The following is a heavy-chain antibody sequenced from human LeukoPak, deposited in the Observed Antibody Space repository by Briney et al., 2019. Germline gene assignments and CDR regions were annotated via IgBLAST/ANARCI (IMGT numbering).Heavy chain of an antibody. CDR2: ISAYNGNT. Sequence: ASVKVSCKASGYTFTSYGISWVRQAPGQGLEWMGWISAYNGNTNYAQKLQGRVTMTTDTSTSTAYMELRSLGSDDTAVYYCARFEYYDFWSGYPGAFDIWGQGTMVTVSS. CDR3: ARFEYYDFWSGYPGAFDI. J-gene: IGHJ3*02. CDR1: GYTFTSYG. V-gene: IGHV1-18*01. D-gene: IGHD3-3*01.